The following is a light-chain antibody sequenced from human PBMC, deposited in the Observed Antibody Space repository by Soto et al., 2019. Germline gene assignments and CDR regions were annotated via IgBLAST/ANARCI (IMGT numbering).Light chain of an antibody. J-gene: IGKJ4*01. CDR3: QQRSNWPLT. V-gene: IGKV3-11*01. CDR2: EAS. Sequence: EIVLTQSPATLSLSPGERATLSCRASQSVSGYLAWYQQKPGQAPRLLIYEASNRATGIPARFSGSGSGTDFTHTISSLEPEDFTLYYCQQRSNWPLTFGGGTKVEIK. CDR1: QSVSGY.